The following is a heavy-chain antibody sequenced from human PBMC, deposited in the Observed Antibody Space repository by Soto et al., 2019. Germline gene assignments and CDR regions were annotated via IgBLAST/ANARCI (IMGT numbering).Heavy chain of an antibody. CDR1: GFTFSSYA. V-gene: IGHV3-23*01. Sequence: EVQLLESGGGLVQPGGSLRLSCAASGFTFSSYAMSWVRQAPGKGLEWVSAISGSGGSTYYADSVKGRFTISRDNYKSTLYLQKNSLRAEDTAVYYCAIDVLSGSSRFDYWGQGTLVTVSS. CDR2: ISGSGGST. D-gene: IGHD6-6*01. J-gene: IGHJ4*02. CDR3: AIDVLSGSSRFDY.